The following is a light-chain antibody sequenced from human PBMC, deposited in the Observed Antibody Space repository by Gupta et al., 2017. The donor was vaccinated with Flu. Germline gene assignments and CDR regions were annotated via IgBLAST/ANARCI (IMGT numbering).Light chain of an antibody. J-gene: IGLJ3*02. Sequence: GQTARITCSEDAVAKKYDYWYQHMPGQAPVLLMYKDSERPSGIPERFSGSISGTTVSLTISGAQAEDEADYYCHSADSSGNCWVFGGGTKLTVL. CDR3: HSADSSGNCWV. CDR1: AVAKKY. V-gene: IGLV3-25*01. CDR2: KDS.